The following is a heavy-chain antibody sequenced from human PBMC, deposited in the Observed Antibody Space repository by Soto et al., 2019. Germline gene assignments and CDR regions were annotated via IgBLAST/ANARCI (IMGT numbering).Heavy chain of an antibody. D-gene: IGHD1-1*01. CDR3: VRGGTPYFDC. CDR1: GFTFSTDA. J-gene: IGHJ4*02. V-gene: IGHV3-30*04. CDR2: ISSDGRNE. Sequence: GGSLRLSCVASGFTFSTDAMLWVRQAPGKGLEWVTTISSDGRNEHYPDSVKGRFTVSRDNSKNTLYLQMDSLRDEDTAVYYCVRGGTPYFDCGGQGTQVTVS.